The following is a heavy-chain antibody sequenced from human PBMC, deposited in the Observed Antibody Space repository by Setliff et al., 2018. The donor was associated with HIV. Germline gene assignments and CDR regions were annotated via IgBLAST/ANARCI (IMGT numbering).Heavy chain of an antibody. CDR3: ARGFRSGRIFGIDY. CDR1: GGSISSGSYY. CDR2: IYTSGST. Sequence: TLSLTCTVSGGSISSGSYYWSWIRQPAGKGLEWIGHIYTSGSTNYNPSLKSRVTISVDKSKNQFSLKLSSVSAADTAVYYCARGFRSGRIFGIDYWGQGTLVTVSS. D-gene: IGHD3-3*01. J-gene: IGHJ4*02. V-gene: IGHV4-61*09.